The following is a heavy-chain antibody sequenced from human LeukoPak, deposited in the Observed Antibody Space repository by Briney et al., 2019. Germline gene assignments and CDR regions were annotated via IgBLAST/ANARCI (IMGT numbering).Heavy chain of an antibody. CDR3: AGAGGANYYYYGMDV. V-gene: IGHV3-11*01. CDR1: GVTFSDYY. D-gene: IGHD3-10*01. J-gene: IGHJ6*02. CDR2: SSSAGTTI. Sequence: PGGSLRLSCAASGVTFSDYYMSWFRQAPGKGLEWISYSSSAGTTIHYADSVKGRFTISRDNAKNSLFLQMNSLRAEDTAVYYCAGAGGANYYYYGMDVWGQGTTVTVSS.